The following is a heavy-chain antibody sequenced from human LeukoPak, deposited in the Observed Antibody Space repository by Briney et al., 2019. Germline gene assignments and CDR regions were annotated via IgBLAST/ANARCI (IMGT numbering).Heavy chain of an antibody. Sequence: PGRSLRLSCAAAGFTFDDYAMHWVRQAPGKGLEWVSGISWNSGSIGYADSVKGRFTISRDNAKNSLYLQMNSLRAEDTALYYCAKGNYNWNDGYFDYWGQGTLVTVSS. CDR3: AKGNYNWNDGYFDY. CDR1: GFTFDDYA. J-gene: IGHJ4*02. CDR2: ISWNSGSI. V-gene: IGHV3-9*01. D-gene: IGHD1-20*01.